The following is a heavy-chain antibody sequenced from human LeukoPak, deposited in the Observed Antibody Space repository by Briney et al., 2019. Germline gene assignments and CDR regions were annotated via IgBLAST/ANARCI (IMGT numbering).Heavy chain of an antibody. Sequence: SETLSLTCTVSGGSISSYYWSWIRQPPGKGLEWIGYIYYSGSTDYNPSLKSRVTISVDTSKNQFSLKLSSVTAADTAVYYCASEGYYDSSGYSGFDYWGQGTLVTVSS. J-gene: IGHJ4*02. CDR1: GGSISSYY. CDR2: IYYSGST. CDR3: ASEGYYDSSGYSGFDY. D-gene: IGHD3-22*01. V-gene: IGHV4-59*01.